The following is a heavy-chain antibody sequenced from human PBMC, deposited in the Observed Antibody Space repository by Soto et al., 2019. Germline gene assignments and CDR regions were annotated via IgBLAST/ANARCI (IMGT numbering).Heavy chain of an antibody. CDR3: ARAYSGRLPRRADYYFAMDV. CDR1: GFTSSAYD. CDR2: IGAADDP. V-gene: IGHV3-13*05. J-gene: IGHJ6*02. Sequence: GSLRLSCAASGFTSSAYDMHWVRQATGKGLEWVSAIGAADDPYYLGSVKGRFTISRENARNSFYLQMNNLRAGDTAVYYCARAYSGRLPRRADYYFAMDVWGQGTTVTVSS. D-gene: IGHD2-21*01.